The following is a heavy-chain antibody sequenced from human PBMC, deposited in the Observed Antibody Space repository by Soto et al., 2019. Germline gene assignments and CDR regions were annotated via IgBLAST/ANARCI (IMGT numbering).Heavy chain of an antibody. CDR1: GGSISDHY. Sequence: PSETLSLTCTVSGGSISDHYYMWIRQPPGKGLEYIGEINHSGSTNYKSSLESRVTISVDTSKNQFSLKLSSVTAADTAVYYCARVSSSWYGAFDIWGQGTMVTVSS. D-gene: IGHD6-13*01. CDR2: INHSGST. V-gene: IGHV4-34*01. CDR3: ARVSSSWYGAFDI. J-gene: IGHJ3*02.